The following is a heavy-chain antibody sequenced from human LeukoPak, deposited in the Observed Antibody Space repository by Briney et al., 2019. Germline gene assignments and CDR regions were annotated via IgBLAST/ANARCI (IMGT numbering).Heavy chain of an antibody. CDR2: INAGNGNT. V-gene: IGHV1-3*01. Sequence: ASVKVSCKASGYTFTNYAMHWVRQAPGQRLEWMGWINAGNGNTKYSQKFQGRVTITRDTSASTAYMELSSLRSEDTAVYYCARDSAPGRTVLRFLEWLLGGMDVWGQGTTVTVSS. CDR3: ARDSAPGRTVLRFLEWLLGGMDV. J-gene: IGHJ6*02. CDR1: GYTFTNYA. D-gene: IGHD3-3*01.